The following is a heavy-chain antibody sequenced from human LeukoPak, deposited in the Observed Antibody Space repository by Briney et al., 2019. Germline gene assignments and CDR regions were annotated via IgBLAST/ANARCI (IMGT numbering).Heavy chain of an antibody. CDR1: GFTFSHIG. CDR2: IHPNGVNT. CDR3: AKALYDSPLTGDP. J-gene: IGHJ5*02. D-gene: IGHD3-22*01. Sequence: SGGSLRLSCEASGFTFSHIGMAWVRQAPGKGLEWVSSIHPNGVNTHYADSVRGRFTISRDNSMNTLFLQMNSLRVEDTATYYCAKALYDSPLTGDPWGQGTLVTVSS. V-gene: IGHV3-23*01.